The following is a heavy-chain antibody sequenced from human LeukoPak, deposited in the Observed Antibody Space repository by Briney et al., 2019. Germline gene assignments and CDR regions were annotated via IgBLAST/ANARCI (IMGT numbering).Heavy chain of an antibody. CDR2: IWYDGSNE. V-gene: IGHV3-33*01. Sequence: GGSLRLSCAASGFTFSMYSLHWVRQARGKGLEWVAIIWYDGSNEVYEDSVKGRFTISRDNSKNTVYLQMNSLRVEDTAVYYCVREGRIAVAGLNWFDPWGQGSLIAVSS. CDR3: VREGRIAVAGLNWFDP. CDR1: GFTFSMYS. D-gene: IGHD6-19*01. J-gene: IGHJ5*02.